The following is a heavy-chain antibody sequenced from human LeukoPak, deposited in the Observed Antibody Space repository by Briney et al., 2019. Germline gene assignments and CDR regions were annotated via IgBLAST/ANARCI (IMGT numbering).Heavy chain of an antibody. J-gene: IGHJ3*02. CDR3: ARDRKEQQRYDAFNI. CDR1: GITFSSYG. V-gene: IGHV3-33*01. D-gene: IGHD6-13*01. Sequence: GRSLRLSCAASGITFSSYGMHWVRQAPGKGLEWVGNIWYNGSNKFYADSVKGRFTISRDNSKNTLFLQMNSLRAEDTAVYYCARDRKEQQRYDAFNIWGQGTMVTVSS. CDR2: IWYNGSNK.